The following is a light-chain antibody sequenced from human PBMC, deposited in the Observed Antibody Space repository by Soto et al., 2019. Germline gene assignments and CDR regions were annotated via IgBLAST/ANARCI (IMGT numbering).Light chain of an antibody. J-gene: IGLJ2*01. Sequence: QAVVTQSSSASASLGSSVKLTCTLSSGHSSYIIAWHQQQPGKAPRYLMKLEGSGSYNKGSGVPDRFSGSSSGADRYLTISNLQSEDEADYYCETRDSNTRVFGGGTKLTVL. CDR2: LEGSGSY. V-gene: IGLV4-60*03. CDR3: ETRDSNTRV. CDR1: SGHSSYI.